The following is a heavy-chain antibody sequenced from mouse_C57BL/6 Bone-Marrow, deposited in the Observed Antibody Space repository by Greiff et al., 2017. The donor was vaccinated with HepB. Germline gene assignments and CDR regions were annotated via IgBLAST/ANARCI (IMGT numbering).Heavy chain of an antibody. D-gene: IGHD1-1*01. CDR3: ARSRYGAY. CDR2: IYPRSGNT. CDR1: GYTFTSYG. Sequence: VKLMESGAELARPGASVKLSCKASGYTFTSYGISWVKQRTGQGLEWIGEIYPRSGNTYYNEKFKGKATLTADKSSSTAYMELRSLTSEDSAVYFCARSRYGAYWGQGTLVTVSA. V-gene: IGHV1-81*01. J-gene: IGHJ3*01.